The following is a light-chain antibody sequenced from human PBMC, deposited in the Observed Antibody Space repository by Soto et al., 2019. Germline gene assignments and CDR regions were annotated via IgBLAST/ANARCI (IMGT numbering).Light chain of an antibody. CDR3: CSYTSSNTRVV. CDR1: NSDVGGYNY. CDR2: GVS. J-gene: IGLJ2*01. V-gene: IGLV2-11*01. Sequence: QSVLTQPRSVSGSPGQSVTISCTGTNSDVGGYNYVSWYQQYPGKAPKLMISGVSERPSGVPDRFSGSKSGNTASLTISGLQAEDEADYYCCSYTSSNTRVVFGGGTKLTVL.